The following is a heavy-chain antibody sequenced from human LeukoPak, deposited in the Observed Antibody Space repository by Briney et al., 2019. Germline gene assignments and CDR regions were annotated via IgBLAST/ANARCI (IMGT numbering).Heavy chain of an antibody. Sequence: GGSLRLSCAASGFTFSSYGMHWVRQAPGKGLEWVAVISYDGSNKYYADSVKGRFTISRDNSKNTLYLQMNSLRPEDTAVYYCVRALNTDGDYWGQGTLVTVSS. CDR3: VRALNTDGDY. D-gene: IGHD2-8*02. CDR1: GFTFSSYG. V-gene: IGHV3-30*03. J-gene: IGHJ4*02. CDR2: ISYDGSNK.